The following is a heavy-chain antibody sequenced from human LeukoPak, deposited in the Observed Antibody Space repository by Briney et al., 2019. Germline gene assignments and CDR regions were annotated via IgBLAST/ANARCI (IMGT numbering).Heavy chain of an antibody. D-gene: IGHD2-2*01. V-gene: IGHV4-59*01. CDR1: GGSISSYY. CDR3: ARASSYYFDY. CDR2: IYYSGST. Sequence: SETLSLTCTVSGGSISSYYWRWIRQPPGKGLEWIGYIYYSGSTNYNPSLKSRVTISVDTSKNQLSLKLSSVTAADTAVYYCARASSYYFDYWGQGTLVTVSS. J-gene: IGHJ4*02.